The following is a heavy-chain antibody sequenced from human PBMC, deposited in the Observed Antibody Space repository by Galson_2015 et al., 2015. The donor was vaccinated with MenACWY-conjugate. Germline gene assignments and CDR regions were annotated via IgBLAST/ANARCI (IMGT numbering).Heavy chain of an antibody. CDR1: GYTFTGYY. Sequence: SVKVSCKASGYTFTGYYMHWVRQAPGQGLEWMGWINPNSGGTNYAQKFQGWVTMTRDTSISTAYMELSRLRSDDTAVYYCARGGDIVVVVAATSFDYWGQGTLVTVSS. CDR3: ARGGDIVVVVAATSFDY. J-gene: IGHJ4*02. V-gene: IGHV1-2*04. D-gene: IGHD2-15*01. CDR2: INPNSGGT.